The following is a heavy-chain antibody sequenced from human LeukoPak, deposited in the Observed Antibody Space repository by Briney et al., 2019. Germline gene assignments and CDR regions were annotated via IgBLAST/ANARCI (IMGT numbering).Heavy chain of an antibody. CDR2: ISGSGSDL. V-gene: IGHV3-11*01. J-gene: IGHJ6*02. Sequence: GGSLRLSCVACGFSFSDYYMSWIRQAPGRGLEWISYISGSGSDLYYADSVKGRFTISRDNANNSLYLQMNSLRAEDTAVYYCARSIGYYYTMDVWGQGTTVTVSS. CDR1: GFSFSDYY. CDR3: ARSIGYYYTMDV. D-gene: IGHD3-22*01.